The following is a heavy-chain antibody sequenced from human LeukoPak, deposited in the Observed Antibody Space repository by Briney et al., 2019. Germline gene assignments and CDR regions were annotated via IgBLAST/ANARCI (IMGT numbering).Heavy chain of an antibody. J-gene: IGHJ4*02. V-gene: IGHV3-9*01. Sequence: PGRSLRLSCAASGFSFDDYAMHWVRQAPGKGLEWVSGISWNSGSIGYADSVKGRFTISRDNAKKSLYLQMNSLRAEDTALYYCARPYSSGWSEFDYWGQGILVTVSS. CDR2: ISWNSGSI. D-gene: IGHD6-25*01. CDR3: ARPYSSGWSEFDY. CDR1: GFSFDDYA.